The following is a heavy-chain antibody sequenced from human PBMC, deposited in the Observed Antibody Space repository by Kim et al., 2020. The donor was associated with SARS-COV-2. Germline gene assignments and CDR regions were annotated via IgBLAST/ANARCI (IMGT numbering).Heavy chain of an antibody. J-gene: IGHJ5*02. Sequence: GESLKISCKGSGYSFTSYWISWVRQMPGKGLEWMGRIDPSDSYTNYSPSFQGHVTISADKSISTAYLQWSSLKASDTAMYYCARLGYCSSTSCLTNWFDPWGQGTLVTVSS. CDR3: ARLGYCSSTSCLTNWFDP. D-gene: IGHD2-2*01. CDR1: GYSFTSYW. V-gene: IGHV5-10-1*01. CDR2: IDPSDSYT.